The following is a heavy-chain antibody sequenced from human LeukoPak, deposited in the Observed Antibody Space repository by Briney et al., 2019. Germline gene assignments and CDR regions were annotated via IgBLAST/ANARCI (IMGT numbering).Heavy chain of an antibody. V-gene: IGHV1-2*04. Sequence: GASVKVSCKASGFTFSNSAVQWVRQAPGQGLEWMGWINPNSGGTNYAQKFQGWVTMTRDTSISTAYMELSRLRSDDTAVYYCARDINPVWRLGELSPQSALDIWGQGTMVTVSS. CDR2: INPNSGGT. J-gene: IGHJ3*02. CDR1: GFTFSNSA. CDR3: ARDINPVWRLGELSPQSALDI. D-gene: IGHD3-16*02.